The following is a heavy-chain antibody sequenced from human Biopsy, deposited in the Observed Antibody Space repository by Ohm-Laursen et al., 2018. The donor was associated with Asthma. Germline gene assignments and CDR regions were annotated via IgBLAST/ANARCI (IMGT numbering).Heavy chain of an antibody. Sequence: SLRLSCAASGFTFSNACMSWVRQAPGKGLEWLGRIRSTNEGGTTDYAAAGKGRVTISRDDSQNTLYLQMSSLTTEGTAVYFCSTNRLWFGESPYYFDYWGQGSLVTVSS. CDR3: STNRLWFGESPYYFDY. J-gene: IGHJ4*02. CDR2: IRSTNEGGTT. D-gene: IGHD3-10*01. V-gene: IGHV3-15*01. CDR1: GFTFSNAC.